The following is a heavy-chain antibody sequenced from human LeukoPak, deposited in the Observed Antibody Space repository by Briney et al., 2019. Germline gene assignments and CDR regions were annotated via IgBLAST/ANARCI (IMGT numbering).Heavy chain of an antibody. V-gene: IGHV1-2*06. Sequence: ASVKVSCKASGYTFTGYYMHWVRQAPGQGLEWMGRINPNSGGTNYAQKFQGRVTMTRDTSISTVYMELSRLRSDDTAVYYCARGYNWNDVAFFYFDYWGPGTLVTVSS. CDR2: INPNSGGT. J-gene: IGHJ4*02. CDR1: GYTFTGYY. D-gene: IGHD1-1*01. CDR3: ARGYNWNDVAFFYFDY.